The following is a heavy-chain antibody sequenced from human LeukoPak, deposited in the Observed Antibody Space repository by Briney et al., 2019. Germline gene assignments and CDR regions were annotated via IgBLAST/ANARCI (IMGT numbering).Heavy chain of an antibody. CDR1: GYTFTSYG. CDR2: ISAYNGNT. Sequence: ASVKVSCKASGYTFTSYGISWVRQAPGQGLELMGWISAYNGNTNYAQKLQGRVTMTTDKSTSTAYMELRSLRSDDTAVYYCARDPTAYTRYCSGGSCYSDYWGQGTLVTVSS. CDR3: ARDPTAYTRYCSGGSCYSDY. D-gene: IGHD2-15*01. V-gene: IGHV1-18*01. J-gene: IGHJ4*02.